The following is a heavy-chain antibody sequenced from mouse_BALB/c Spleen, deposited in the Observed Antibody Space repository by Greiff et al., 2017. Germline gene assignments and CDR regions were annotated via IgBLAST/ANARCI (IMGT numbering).Heavy chain of an antibody. CDR2: IRNKANGYTT. J-gene: IGHJ4*01. Sequence: DVQLVESGGGLVQPGGSLRLSCATSGFTFPDYYMSWVRQPPGKALEWLGFIRNKANGYTTEYSASVKGRFTISRDNSQSILYLQMNTLRAEDSATYYCAREGGSSMDYWGQGTSVTVSA. V-gene: IGHV7-3*02. CDR1: GFTFPDYY. CDR3: AREGGSSMDY. D-gene: IGHD1-1*01.